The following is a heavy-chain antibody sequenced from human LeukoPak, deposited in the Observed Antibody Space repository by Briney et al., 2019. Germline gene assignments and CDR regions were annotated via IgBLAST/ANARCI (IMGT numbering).Heavy chain of an antibody. CDR3: ARWTDCGGDCHILEY. J-gene: IGHJ4*02. D-gene: IGHD2-21*02. V-gene: IGHV4-59*01. CDR1: GGSISGYY. Sequence: SETLSLTCSVSGGSISGYYWSWSRQAPGKGVEWIGNLFYKRGAWYKSSLKSRVTTSVDTSKNELSPTLTSVTAADTAVYYCARWTDCGGDCHILEYWGQGILVTVSS. CDR2: LFYKRGA.